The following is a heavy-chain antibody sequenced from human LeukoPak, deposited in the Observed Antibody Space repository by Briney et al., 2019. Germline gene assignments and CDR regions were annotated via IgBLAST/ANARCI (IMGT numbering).Heavy chain of an antibody. CDR1: GYTFTGYY. V-gene: IGHV1-2*02. CDR2: INPNSGGT. J-gene: IGHJ5*02. Sequence: PEASVKVSCKASGYTFTGYYMHWVRQAPGQGLGWMGWINPNSGGTNYAQKFQGRVTMTRDTSISTAYMELSRLRSDDTAVYYCARANVVVPAAQEPDNWFDPWGQGTLVTVSS. D-gene: IGHD2-2*01. CDR3: ARANVVVPAAQEPDNWFDP.